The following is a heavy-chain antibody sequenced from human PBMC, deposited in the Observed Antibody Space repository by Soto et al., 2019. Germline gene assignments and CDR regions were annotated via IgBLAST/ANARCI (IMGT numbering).Heavy chain of an antibody. V-gene: IGHV1-18*04. CDR3: ARDRFQYDSSGQGDY. D-gene: IGHD3-22*01. Sequence: QVQLVQSGAEVKKPEASVKVFCKASGYTFTDYGISWVRQAPGRGLEVMGWIGAKTGNTNYEQIVPGRVTLTTDTSASTADMELRSLRSDDTAIYYCARDRFQYDSSGQGDYCGQGTLVTVSS. J-gene: IGHJ4*02. CDR1: GYTFTDYG. CDR2: IGAKTGNT.